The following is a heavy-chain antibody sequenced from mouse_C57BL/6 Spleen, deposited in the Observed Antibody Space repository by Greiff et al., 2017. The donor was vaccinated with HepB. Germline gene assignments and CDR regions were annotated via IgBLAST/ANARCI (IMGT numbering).Heavy chain of an antibody. Sequence: QVQLQQPGAELVMPGASVKLSCKASGYTFTSYWMHWVKQRPGQGLEWIGEIDPSDSYTNYNQKFKGKSTLTVDKSSSTAYMQLSSLTSEDSAVYYCARRSLSYYFDYWGQGTTLTVSS. J-gene: IGHJ2*01. V-gene: IGHV1-69*01. CDR1: GYTFTSYW. CDR3: ARRSLSYYFDY. CDR2: IDPSDSYT. D-gene: IGHD2-3*01.